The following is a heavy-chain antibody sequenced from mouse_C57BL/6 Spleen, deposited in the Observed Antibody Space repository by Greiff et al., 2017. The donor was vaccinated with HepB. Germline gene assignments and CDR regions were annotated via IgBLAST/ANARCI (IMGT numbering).Heavy chain of an antibody. CDR2: INPNNGGT. J-gene: IGHJ2*01. CDR3: ARDYYGSRYY. Sequence: VQLQQSGPELVKPGASVKISCKASGYTFTDYYMNWVKQSHGKSLEWIGDINPNNGGTSYNQKFKGKATLTVDKSSSTAYMELRSLTSEDSAVYYCARDYYGSRYYWGQGTTRTVSS. CDR1: GYTFTDYY. V-gene: IGHV1-26*01. D-gene: IGHD1-1*01.